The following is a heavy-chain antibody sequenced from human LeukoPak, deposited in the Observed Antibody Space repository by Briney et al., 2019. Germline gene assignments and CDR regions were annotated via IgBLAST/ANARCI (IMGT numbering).Heavy chain of an antibody. V-gene: IGHV1-18*01. D-gene: IGHD2-8*01. CDR2: ISAYNGNT. Sequence: GASVKVSCKASGYTFTSYGISWVRQAPGQGLEWMGWISAYNGNTNYVQKLQGRVTMTTDTSTSTAYMELRSLRSDDTAVYYCAFSALGYCTNGVCYQILDYWGQGTLVTVSS. J-gene: IGHJ4*02. CDR1: GYTFTSYG. CDR3: AFSALGYCTNGVCYQILDY.